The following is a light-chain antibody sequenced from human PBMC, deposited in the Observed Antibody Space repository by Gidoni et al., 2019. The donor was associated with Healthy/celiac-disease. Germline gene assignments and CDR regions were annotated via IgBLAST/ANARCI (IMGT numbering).Light chain of an antibody. V-gene: IGLV2-14*01. CDR2: DVS. Sequence: SALTQPASVSGSPGQSITISCPGTSSDVGGYNYVSWYQQHPGKAPKHMIYDVSNRHSGVSNRFSGSKSGNTASLTISGLQAEDDADYYCSSYTSSSTYVFGTGTKVTVL. J-gene: IGLJ1*01. CDR1: SSDVGGYNY. CDR3: SSYTSSSTYV.